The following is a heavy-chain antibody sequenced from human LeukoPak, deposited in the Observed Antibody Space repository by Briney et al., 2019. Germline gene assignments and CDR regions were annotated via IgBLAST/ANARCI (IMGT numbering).Heavy chain of an antibody. Sequence: NAGGSLRLSCAASGFTFSNAWMSWVRQAPGKGLEWVGRIKSKTDGGTTDYAAPVKGRFTISRDDSKNTLYLQMNSLKTEDTAVYYCTTPPYGDLHYYYYGMDVWGQGTTVTVSS. CDR2: IKSKTDGGTT. J-gene: IGHJ6*02. D-gene: IGHD4-17*01. CDR1: GFTFSNAW. V-gene: IGHV3-15*01. CDR3: TTPPYGDLHYYYYGMDV.